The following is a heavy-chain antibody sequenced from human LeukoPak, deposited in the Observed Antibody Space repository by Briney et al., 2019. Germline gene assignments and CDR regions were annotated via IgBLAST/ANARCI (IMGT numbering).Heavy chain of an antibody. CDR3: ARGGETAMVTHFDY. V-gene: IGHV4-34*01. J-gene: IGHJ4*02. CDR2: INHSGST. CDR1: GGSFSGYY. D-gene: IGHD5-18*01. Sequence: SETLSLTCAVYGGSFSGYYWSWIRQPPGKGLEWIGEINHSGSTNYNPSLKSRVTISVDTSKNQFSLKLSSVTAADTAVYYCARGGETAMVTHFDYWGQGTLVTVSS.